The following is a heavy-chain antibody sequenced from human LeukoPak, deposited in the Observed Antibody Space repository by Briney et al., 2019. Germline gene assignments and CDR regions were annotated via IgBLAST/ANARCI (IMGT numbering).Heavy chain of an antibody. CDR1: GFTFSSYA. Sequence: GGSLRLSCAASGFTFSSYAMSWVRQAPGKGLEWVSAISGSGGSTYYADSVKGRFTISRDNSKNTLYLQMTSLRAEDTAVYYCAKDRSKRSGHPAWGQGTLVTVSS. D-gene: IGHD6-19*01. CDR3: AKDRSKRSGHPA. V-gene: IGHV3-23*01. J-gene: IGHJ5*02. CDR2: ISGSGGST.